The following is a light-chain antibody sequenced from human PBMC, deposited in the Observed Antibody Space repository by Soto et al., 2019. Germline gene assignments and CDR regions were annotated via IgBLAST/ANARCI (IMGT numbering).Light chain of an antibody. J-gene: IGKJ4*01. V-gene: IGKV3-11*01. Sequence: EIVLTQSPGTLSLSPGERATLSCRASQSVGSSYLAWYQQKRGQAPRLLIYDSSNRATGIPARFSGSGSGTDFSLIISSLEPEDFAVYYCQQRSNWPLTFGGGTKVDIK. CDR1: QSVGSSY. CDR2: DSS. CDR3: QQRSNWPLT.